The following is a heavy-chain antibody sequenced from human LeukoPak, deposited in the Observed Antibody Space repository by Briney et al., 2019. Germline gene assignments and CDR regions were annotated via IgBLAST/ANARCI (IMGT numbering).Heavy chain of an antibody. CDR2: ISGYNGNP. D-gene: IGHD2-2*01. V-gene: IGHV1-18*01. CDR3: ARVRYQLLEYFDY. J-gene: IGHJ4*02. CDR1: GYTFTSYG. Sequence: ASVKVSCKASGYTFTSYGISGVRQAPGQGLEWIGWISGYNGNPKYAQKLQGRVTMTTDTSTSTAYMELRSLTSDDTAVYYCARVRYQLLEYFDYWGQGTLVTVSS.